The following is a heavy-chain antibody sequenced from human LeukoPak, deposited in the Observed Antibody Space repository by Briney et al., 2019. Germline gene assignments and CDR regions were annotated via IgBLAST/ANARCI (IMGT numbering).Heavy chain of an antibody. CDR3: ARPSGSGYWYFDL. J-gene: IGHJ2*01. CDR1: GGSFSGYY. Sequence: SETLSLTCAVYGGSFSGYYWNWIRQPPGKGLEWIGYIFYSGSTNYNPSLKSRVTISVDTSKNQFSLKLSSVTAADTAVYYCARPSGSGYWYFDLWGRGTLVTVSS. CDR2: IFYSGST. D-gene: IGHD3-10*01. V-gene: IGHV4-59*08.